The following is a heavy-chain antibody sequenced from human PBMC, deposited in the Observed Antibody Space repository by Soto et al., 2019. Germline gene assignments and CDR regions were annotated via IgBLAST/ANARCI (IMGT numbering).Heavy chain of an antibody. CDR1: GFTFSSYS. CDR3: ARELTYSDS. CDR2: ISSSGSYI. D-gene: IGHD2-21*01. J-gene: IGHJ4*02. V-gene: IGHV3-21*01. Sequence: EVQLVESGGGLVKPGGSPRLSCAASGFTFSSYSMNWVRQAPGKGLEWVSSISSSGSYIYYADSVKGRFTISRDNAKNSLYLQMNSLRAEDTAVYYCARELTYSDSWGQGTLVTVSS.